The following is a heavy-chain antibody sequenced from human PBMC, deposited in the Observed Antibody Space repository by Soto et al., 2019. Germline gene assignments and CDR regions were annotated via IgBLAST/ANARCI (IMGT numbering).Heavy chain of an antibody. Sequence: EVQLLESGGGLVQPGGSLRLSCAVSGFTFTTYVMRWVRQAPGKGLEWVSSLIGGSGKAYADSAKGRFSFSGDSSKNILYLQMNNLRVDDTAVYYCSKGEGYGLLESWGQGTLVTVSS. CDR1: GFTFTTYV. J-gene: IGHJ1*01. CDR2: LIGGSGK. V-gene: IGHV3-23*01. CDR3: SKGEGYGLLES. D-gene: IGHD5-18*01.